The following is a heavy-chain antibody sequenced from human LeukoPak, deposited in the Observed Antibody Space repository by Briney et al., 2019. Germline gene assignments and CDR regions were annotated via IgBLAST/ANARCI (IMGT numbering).Heavy chain of an antibody. CDR2: INGDGTSA. CDR1: GFTFSSYE. D-gene: IGHD1-14*01. CDR3: ARRSTGTLDY. Sequence: GGSLRLSCAASGFTFSSYEMNWVRQPPGKGLVWVSGINGDGTSANYADSVKGRFTISRDNAKSMMYLQMDSLRAEDTAVYYCARRSTGTLDYWGQGTLVTVSS. V-gene: IGHV3-74*01. J-gene: IGHJ4*02.